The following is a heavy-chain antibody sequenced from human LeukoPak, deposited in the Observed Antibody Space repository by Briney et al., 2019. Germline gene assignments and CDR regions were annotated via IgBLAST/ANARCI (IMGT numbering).Heavy chain of an antibody. J-gene: IGHJ3*02. Sequence: GGSLRLSCAASGFTFSSYSMNWVRQAPGKGLEWVSSISSSSSYIYYVDSVKGRFTISRDNAKNSLYLQMNSLRAEDTAVYYCARDSTLGAFDIWGQGTMVTVSS. CDR3: ARDSTLGAFDI. CDR2: ISSSSSYI. D-gene: IGHD3-10*01. CDR1: GFTFSSYS. V-gene: IGHV3-21*01.